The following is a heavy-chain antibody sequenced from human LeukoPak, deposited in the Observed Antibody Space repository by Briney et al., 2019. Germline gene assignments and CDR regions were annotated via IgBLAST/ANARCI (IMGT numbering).Heavy chain of an antibody. CDR2: IYHSGST. D-gene: IGHD1-26*01. CDR1: GGSISSGGYY. CDR3: ASDDSGSYYY. J-gene: IGHJ4*02. V-gene: IGHV4-39*07. Sequence: SETLSLTCTVSGGSISSGGYYWGWIRQPPGKGLEWIGSIYHSGSTYYNPSLKSRVTISVDTSKNQFSLKLSSVTAADTAVYYCASDDSGSYYYWGQGTLVTVSA.